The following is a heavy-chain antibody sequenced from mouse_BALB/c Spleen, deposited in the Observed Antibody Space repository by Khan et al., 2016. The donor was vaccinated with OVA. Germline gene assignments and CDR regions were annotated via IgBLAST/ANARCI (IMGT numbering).Heavy chain of an antibody. CDR2: IWGDGST. CDR3: AKWGTANYYAVDN. J-gene: IGHJ4*01. Sequence: VQLQESGPGLVAPSQSLSITCTVSGFSLTSYGVNWVRQPLGKGLEWLGVIWGDGSTNYHSTLMSRLSISKDNSQSPVFLILSGLQTDATATYYCAKWGTANYYAVDNWGQGASVTVSS. D-gene: IGHD1-2*01. V-gene: IGHV2-3*01. CDR1: GFSLTSYG.